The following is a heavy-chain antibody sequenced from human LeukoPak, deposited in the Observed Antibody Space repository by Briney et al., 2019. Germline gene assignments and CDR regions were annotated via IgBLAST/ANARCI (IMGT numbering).Heavy chain of an antibody. CDR2: IYYSGST. Sequence: SETLSLTCTVSGGSISSYYWSWIRQPPGKGLEWIGYIYYSGSTNYNPSPKSRVTISVDTSKNQFSLKLSSVTAADTAVYYCARWYYDILGRRKTRYYFDYWGQGTLVTVSS. J-gene: IGHJ4*02. CDR3: ARWYYDILGRRKTRYYFDY. CDR1: GGSISSYY. D-gene: IGHD3-9*01. V-gene: IGHV4-59*01.